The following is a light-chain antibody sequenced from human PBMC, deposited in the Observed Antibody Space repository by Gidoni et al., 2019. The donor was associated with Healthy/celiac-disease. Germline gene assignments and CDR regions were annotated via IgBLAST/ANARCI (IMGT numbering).Light chain of an antibody. J-gene: IGKJ1*01. CDR2: GAS. V-gene: IGKV3-20*01. CDR1: QSVSRSY. Sequence: SVLTQSPGTLSLSPGKGATLSCTASQSVSRSYLALYQQKPGQPPRLLIYGASSRATGIPDRFSGSGSGTDFTPTISRLEPEDFAVYYCQQYGSSPPWTFGQGTKVEIK. CDR3: QQYGSSPPWT.